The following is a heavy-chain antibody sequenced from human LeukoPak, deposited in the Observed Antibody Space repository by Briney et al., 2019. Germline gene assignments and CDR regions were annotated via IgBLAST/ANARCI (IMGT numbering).Heavy chain of an antibody. CDR1: GGTFSSYA. CDR2: IIPIFGTA. D-gene: IGHD6-19*01. CDR3: ARPSVQSSGWYGYYYYGMDV. V-gene: IGHV1-69*01. Sequence: GSSVKASCKASGGTFSSYAISWVRQAPGQGLEWMGGIIPIFGTANYAQKFQGRVTITADESTSTAYMELSSLRSEDTAVYYCARPSVQSSGWYGYYYYGMDVWGQGTTVTVSS. J-gene: IGHJ6*02.